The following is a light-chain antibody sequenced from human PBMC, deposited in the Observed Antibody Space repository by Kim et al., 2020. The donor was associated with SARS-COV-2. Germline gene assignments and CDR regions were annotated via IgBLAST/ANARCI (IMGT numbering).Light chain of an antibody. V-gene: IGKV1-16*02. CDR1: QGISTF. CDR3: QQYHSDPPT. J-gene: IGKJ2*01. CDR2: AAS. Sequence: SASVGDRVTLTCRASQGISTFLAWFQQKPGKAPKSLISAASTLQSGVPSKFSGSGSGTDFTLTISGLQPEDVATYYCQQYHSDPPTFGQGTKLEI.